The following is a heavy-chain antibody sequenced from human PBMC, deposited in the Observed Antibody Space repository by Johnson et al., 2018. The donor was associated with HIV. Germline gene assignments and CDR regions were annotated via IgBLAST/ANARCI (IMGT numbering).Heavy chain of an antibody. CDR3: ARDGESQQLPLGDAFDF. CDR2: ISYDGSNK. CDR1: GFTFSSYA. Sequence: QVQLVESGGGLVQPGGSLRLSCAASGFTFSSYAMHWVRQAPGKGLEWVAVISYDGSNKYYADSVKGRFTISSDNSKNTLYLQMNSLRVEDTAVYYCARDGESQQLPLGDAFDFWGQGTMVTVSS. V-gene: IGHV3-30*14. J-gene: IGHJ3*01. D-gene: IGHD6-13*01.